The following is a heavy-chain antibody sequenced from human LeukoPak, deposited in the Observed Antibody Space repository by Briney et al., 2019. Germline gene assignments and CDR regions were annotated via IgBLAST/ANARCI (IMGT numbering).Heavy chain of an antibody. Sequence: GGSLRLSCTASGFTFGDYAMSWVRQAPGKGLEWVCFIRSKAYGGTTEYAASVKGRFTISRDDSKSIAYLQMNSLKTEDTAVYYCTRGTMYIAAAGPNNYYYYYMDVWGKGTTVTVSS. CDR1: GFTFGDYA. J-gene: IGHJ6*03. CDR2: IRSKAYGGTT. D-gene: IGHD6-13*01. V-gene: IGHV3-49*04. CDR3: TRGTMYIAAAGPNNYYYYYMDV.